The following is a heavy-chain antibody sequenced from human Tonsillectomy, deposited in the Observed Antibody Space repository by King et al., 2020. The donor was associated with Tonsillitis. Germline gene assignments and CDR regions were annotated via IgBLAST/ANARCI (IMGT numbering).Heavy chain of an antibody. V-gene: IGHV5-51*01. Sequence: DVQLVESGAEVKKPGESLKISCKGSGYSFTSYWIGWVRQMPGKVLEWMGIIYLGDSDTRYSPSFQGQGTISAAKSISTAYLQWSSLKASDTAIHYCSRHPSQYNWNDRNAFDIWGQGTMVTVSS. CDR3: SRHPSQYNWNDRNAFDI. CDR1: GYSFTSYW. D-gene: IGHD1-1*01. CDR2: IYLGDSDT. J-gene: IGHJ3*02.